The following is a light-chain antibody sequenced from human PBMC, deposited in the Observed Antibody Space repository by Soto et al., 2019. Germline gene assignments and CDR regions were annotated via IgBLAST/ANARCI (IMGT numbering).Light chain of an antibody. Sequence: QSALTQPASVSGSPGQSITISCTGTSSDVGGYNSVSWYRQYTGKAPKLIIFDVTDRPSGISTRFSGSKSGNTASLTISGLQAEDEAVFYCTSYTSSSTTVFGTGTKLTVL. CDR1: SSDVGGYNS. J-gene: IGLJ1*01. V-gene: IGLV2-14*01. CDR2: DVT. CDR3: TSYTSSSTTV.